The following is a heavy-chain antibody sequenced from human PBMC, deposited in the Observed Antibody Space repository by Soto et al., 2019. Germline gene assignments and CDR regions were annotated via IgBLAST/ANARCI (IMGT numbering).Heavy chain of an antibody. J-gene: IGHJ4*02. D-gene: IGHD4-4*01. V-gene: IGHV3-30*18. CDR2: ISYDGSNK. CDR3: AKETTVEGNYFDY. Sequence: GGSLRLSCAASGFTFSSYGMHWVRQAPGKGLEWVAVISYDGSNKYYADSVKGRFTISRDNSKNTLYLQMNSLRAEDTAVYYCAKETTVEGNYFDYWGQGTLVTVSS. CDR1: GFTFSSYG.